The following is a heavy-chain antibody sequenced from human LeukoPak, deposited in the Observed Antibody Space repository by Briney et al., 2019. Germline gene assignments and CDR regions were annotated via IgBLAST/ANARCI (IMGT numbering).Heavy chain of an antibody. D-gene: IGHD5-24*01. Sequence: GGSLRLSCAASGFTFGSYAMYSVRQAPGKGLEWVSGISGSGGSTFYADSVKGRFTISRDNSKNTLYLQMNSLRAEETAVYYCAKIGRDGYSFQDYWGQGTLVTVSS. CDR3: AKIGRDGYSFQDY. CDR1: GFTFGSYA. V-gene: IGHV3-23*01. CDR2: ISGSGGST. J-gene: IGHJ4*02.